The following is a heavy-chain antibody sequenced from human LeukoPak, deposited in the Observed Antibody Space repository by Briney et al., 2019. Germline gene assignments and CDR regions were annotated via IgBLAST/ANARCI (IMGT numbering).Heavy chain of an antibody. Sequence: SQTLSLTCTVSGGSISSGGYYWSWLRQPPGKGLEWIGYIYHSGSTYYNLSLKSRVTISVDTSKNQFSLKLSSVTAADTAVYYCARHRWQLVDYWGQGTLVTVSS. CDR1: GGSISSGGYY. V-gene: IGHV4-30-2*01. CDR2: IYHSGST. D-gene: IGHD6-6*01. J-gene: IGHJ4*02. CDR3: ARHRWQLVDY.